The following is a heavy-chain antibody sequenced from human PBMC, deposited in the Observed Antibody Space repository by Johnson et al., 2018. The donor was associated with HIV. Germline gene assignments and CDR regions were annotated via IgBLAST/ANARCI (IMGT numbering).Heavy chain of an antibody. Sequence: VQLVESGGGVVQPGRSLRLSCAASGFTFSRFAIHWVRQAPCKGLEWVAVISYDGSNKYYTDSVKGRFTISRDNSKNTLCLQMNSLRAEDTAVYYCARDFPSPLDAFDIWGQGTMVTVSS. CDR1: GFTFSRFA. CDR2: ISYDGSNK. J-gene: IGHJ3*02. CDR3: ARDFPSPLDAFDI. V-gene: IGHV3-30-3*01.